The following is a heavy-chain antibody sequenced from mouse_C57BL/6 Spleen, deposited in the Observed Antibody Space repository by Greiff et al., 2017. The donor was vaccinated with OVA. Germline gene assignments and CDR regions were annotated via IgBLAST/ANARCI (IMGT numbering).Heavy chain of an antibody. CDR1: GFNIKDYY. V-gene: IGHV14-2*01. Sequence: VQLQQSGAELVKPGASVKLSCTASGFNIKDYYMHWVKQRPEQGLEWIGRIDPEDGETKYAPKFQGKATITADTSSTTAYLQLSSLTSEYTAVYSGTKDYSGNWGALDYWGQGTSVTVSS. D-gene: IGHD2-1*01. J-gene: IGHJ4*01. CDR2: IDPEDGET. CDR3: TKDYSGNWGALDY.